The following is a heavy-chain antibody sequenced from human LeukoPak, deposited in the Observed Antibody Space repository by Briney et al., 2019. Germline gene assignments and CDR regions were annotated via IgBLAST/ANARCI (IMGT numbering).Heavy chain of an antibody. V-gene: IGHV3-21*01. J-gene: IGHJ3*02. D-gene: IGHD4-17*01. CDR1: GFTFSSYS. CDR3: ARDQFGYGDYNDAFDI. Sequence: GGSLRLSCAASGFTFSSYSMNWVRQAPGKGLEWVSSISSSSSYIYYADSVKGRFTISRDNAKNSLYLQMNSLRAKDTAVYYCARDQFGYGDYNDAFDIWGQGTMVTVSS. CDR2: ISSSSSYI.